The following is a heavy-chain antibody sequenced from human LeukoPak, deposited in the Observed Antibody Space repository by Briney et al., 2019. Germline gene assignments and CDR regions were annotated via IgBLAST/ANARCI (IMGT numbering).Heavy chain of an antibody. CDR1: GFTFSNYW. CDR2: IKEDGSEK. Sequence: GGSLRLSCGASGFTFSNYWMSWVRQAPGKGLEWVANIKEDGSEKAYVDSVKGRFTFSRDNAKNPVFLQMNSLRPEDTAVYYCVTKEPSTSGWSYWGQGTLVTVSS. CDR3: VTKEPSTSGWSY. J-gene: IGHJ4*02. D-gene: IGHD6-19*01. V-gene: IGHV3-7*01.